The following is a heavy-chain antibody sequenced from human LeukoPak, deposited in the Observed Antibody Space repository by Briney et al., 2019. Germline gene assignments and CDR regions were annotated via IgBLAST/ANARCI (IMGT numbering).Heavy chain of an antibody. CDR2: IYTSGST. V-gene: IGHV4-4*07. CDR3: ARVIKVRGVIKGDYYYYYYMDV. Sequence: KTSETLSLTCTVSGGSISSYYWSWIRQPAGKGLEWIGRIYTSGSTNYNPSLKSRVTMSVDTSKNQFSLKLSSVTAADTAVYYCARVIKVRGVIKGDYYYYYYMDVWGKGTTVTISS. CDR1: GGSISSYY. D-gene: IGHD3-10*01. J-gene: IGHJ6*03.